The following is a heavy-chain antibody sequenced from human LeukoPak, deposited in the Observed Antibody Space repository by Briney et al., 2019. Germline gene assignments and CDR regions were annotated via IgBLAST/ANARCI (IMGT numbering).Heavy chain of an antibody. CDR3: ARDATIAAPLMS. CDR1: GSSINTPYY. D-gene: IGHD6-13*01. V-gene: IGHV4-38-2*02. Sequence: SETLSLTCTVSGSSINTPYYWAWIRQPPGEGLEWIGNIFHGVTTFYNPSLMNRVAISVDTSKNQFPLKLTSVTAADTAVYYCARDATIAAPLMSWGQGTLVIVSS. J-gene: IGHJ4*02. CDR2: IFHGVTT.